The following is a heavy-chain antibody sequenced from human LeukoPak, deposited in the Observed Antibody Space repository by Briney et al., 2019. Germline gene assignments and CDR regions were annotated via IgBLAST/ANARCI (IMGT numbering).Heavy chain of an antibody. V-gene: IGHV3-23*01. CDR2: ISGGGGST. CDR1: GFTFSSYA. Sequence: GGSLRLSCAASGFTFSSYAMNWVRQAPGQGLEWVSTISGGGGSTYYADSVKGRFTISRDDSKNTLYLQMNSLRAEDTAVYYCARVGQQLFDYGGQGTLVTVSS. D-gene: IGHD6-13*01. CDR3: ARVGQQLFDY. J-gene: IGHJ4*02.